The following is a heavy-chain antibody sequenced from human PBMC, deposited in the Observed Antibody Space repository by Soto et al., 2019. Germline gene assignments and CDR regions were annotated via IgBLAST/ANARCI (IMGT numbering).Heavy chain of an antibody. CDR2: IIPISGTA. V-gene: IGHV1-69*01. Sequence: QVQLVQSGAEVKKPGSSVKVSCTASGGTFSSYAISWVRQAPGQGLEWVGGIIPISGTANYAQKFQGRVTITADESTSTVYMGLSSLRSEDTAVYFCARSQGSSTSLEIYYYYDYGMDVWGQGTTVTVSS. CDR3: ARSQGSSTSLEIYYYYDYGMDV. D-gene: IGHD2-2*01. J-gene: IGHJ6*02. CDR1: GGTFSSYA.